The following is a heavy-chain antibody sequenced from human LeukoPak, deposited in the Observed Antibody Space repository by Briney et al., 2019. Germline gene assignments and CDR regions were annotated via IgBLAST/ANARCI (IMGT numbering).Heavy chain of an antibody. Sequence: ASVKVSCKASGYTFTGYYMHWVRQAPGQGLEWMGRINPNRGGTNYAQKFQGRVTMTRDTSISTAYMELSRLRSDDTAVYYCARSTRRFDSSGYFYWGQGTLVTVSS. D-gene: IGHD3-22*01. J-gene: IGHJ4*02. V-gene: IGHV1-2*06. CDR2: INPNRGGT. CDR3: ARSTRRFDSSGYFY. CDR1: GYTFTGYY.